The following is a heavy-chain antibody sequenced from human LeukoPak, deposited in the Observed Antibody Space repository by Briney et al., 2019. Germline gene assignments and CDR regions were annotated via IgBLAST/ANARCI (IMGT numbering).Heavy chain of an antibody. J-gene: IGHJ4*01. V-gene: IGHV3-7*01. CDR2: IDEAGKDR. CDR1: GFTIDSFY. D-gene: IGHD2-15*01. Sequence: GGALRLSCVASGFTIDSFYMSWVRQAPGKVLEWVANIDEAGKDRYYADSVKGRFTISRDNTKNSVFLDMTSLRVEDTATYFCARASPGVVFNYFDYWGQGALVPVS. CDR3: ARASPGVVFNYFDY.